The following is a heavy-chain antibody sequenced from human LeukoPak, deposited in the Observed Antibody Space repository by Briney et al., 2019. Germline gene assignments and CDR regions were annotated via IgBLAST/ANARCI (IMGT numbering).Heavy chain of an antibody. CDR1: GGSLSSYY. J-gene: IGHJ4*02. CDR2: IYHSGST. D-gene: IGHD3-16*01. V-gene: IGHV4-59*01. Sequence: SETLSLTCTVSGGSLSSYYWSWIRQPPGKGLEWIGYIYHSGSTNYNPSLKSRVTISVDTSKNQFSLKLSSVTAADTAVYYCARDRRGGSDMDYWGQGTLVTVSS. CDR3: ARDRRGGSDMDY.